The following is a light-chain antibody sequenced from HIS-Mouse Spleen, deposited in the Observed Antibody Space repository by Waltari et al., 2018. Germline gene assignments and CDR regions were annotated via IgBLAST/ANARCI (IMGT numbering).Light chain of an antibody. CDR1: SPNLGSNY. Sequence: QSVLTQPPSASGTPGQRVTISCSGRSPNLGSNYLYWYQQLPGTAPKLLIYRNNQRPSGVPDRFSGSKSGTSASLAISGLRSEDEADYYCAAWDDSLSGWVFGGGTKLTVL. J-gene: IGLJ3*02. CDR2: RNN. CDR3: AAWDDSLSGWV. V-gene: IGLV1-47*01.